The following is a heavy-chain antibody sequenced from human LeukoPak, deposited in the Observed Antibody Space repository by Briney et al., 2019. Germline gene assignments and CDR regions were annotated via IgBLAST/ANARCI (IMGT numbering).Heavy chain of an antibody. D-gene: IGHD6-19*01. V-gene: IGHV3-23*01. Sequence: GGSLRLSCAASGFTFNSYSMSWVRQAPGRGLEWVSAISGSGGRTYYVDSVKGRFTISRDNSKNTLYLEMNSLRAEDTAVYYCARVDSAWALHFWGQGTLVTVSS. CDR2: ISGSGGRT. CDR3: ARVDSAWALHF. J-gene: IGHJ4*02. CDR1: GFTFNSYS.